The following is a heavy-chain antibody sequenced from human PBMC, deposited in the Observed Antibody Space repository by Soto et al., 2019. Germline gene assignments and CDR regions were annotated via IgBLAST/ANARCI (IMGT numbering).Heavy chain of an antibody. CDR1: GGSITTNW. V-gene: IGHV4-4*02. CDR2: IYHSGTT. D-gene: IGHD6-19*01. Sequence: QVHLQESGPGLVKPSGTLSLTCAVSGGSITTNWWSWVRQPPGKGLEWIGEIYHSGTTNYNPSLRGRVTISVAKSNTQFSLTLNSVTAADSAIYYCARHIAVPRTRGFDYWGQGNLVTVSS. CDR3: ARHIAVPRTRGFDY. J-gene: IGHJ4*02.